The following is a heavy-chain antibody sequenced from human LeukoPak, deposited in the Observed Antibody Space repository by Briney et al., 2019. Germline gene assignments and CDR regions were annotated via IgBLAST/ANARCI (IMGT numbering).Heavy chain of an antibody. J-gene: IGHJ6*04. Sequence: PGGSLRLSCAASGFTFSDYYMSWIRQAPGEGLEWVSYISSSSSYTNYADSVKGRLTISRDNAKNSLYLQMNSLRAEDTAVYYCARDLPIYYYGMDVWGKGTTVTVSS. CDR1: GFTFSDYY. D-gene: IGHD2-2*02. CDR2: ISSSSSYT. CDR3: ARDLPIYYYGMDV. V-gene: IGHV3-11*06.